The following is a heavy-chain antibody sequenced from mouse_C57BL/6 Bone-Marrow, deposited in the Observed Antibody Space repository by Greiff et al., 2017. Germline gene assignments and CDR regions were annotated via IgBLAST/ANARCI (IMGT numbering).Heavy chain of an antibody. J-gene: IGHJ3*01. Sequence: VQLQQSGPELVKPGASVKISCKASGYTFTDYYMNWVKQSHGKSLEWIGDINPNNGGTSYNQKFKGKATLTVDKSSSTAYMELRSLTSEDSAVXYCARAGWLLGAWFAYWGQGTLVTVSA. CDR1: GYTFTDYY. V-gene: IGHV1-26*01. CDR2: INPNNGGT. CDR3: ARAGWLLGAWFAY. D-gene: IGHD2-3*01.